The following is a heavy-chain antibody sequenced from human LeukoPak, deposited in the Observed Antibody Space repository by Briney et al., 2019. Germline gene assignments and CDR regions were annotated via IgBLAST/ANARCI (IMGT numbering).Heavy chain of an antibody. J-gene: IGHJ4*02. D-gene: IGHD2-2*01. CDR1: GFTFSSYA. CDR2: ISGSGGST. CDR3: AKLLVVPAATDKYYFDY. Sequence: PGGSLRLSCAASGFTFSSYAMSWVRQAPGEGLEWVAAISGSGGSTYYADSVKGRFTISRDNSKNTLYLQMNSLRAEDTAVYYCAKLLVVPAATDKYYFDYWGQGTLVTVSS. V-gene: IGHV3-23*01.